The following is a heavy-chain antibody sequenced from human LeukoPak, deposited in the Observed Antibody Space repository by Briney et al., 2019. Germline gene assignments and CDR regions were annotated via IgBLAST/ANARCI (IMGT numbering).Heavy chain of an antibody. CDR2: IYYSGST. V-gene: IGHV4-39*07. CDR3: ARHPFDTAMTH. D-gene: IGHD5-18*01. CDR1: GGSISSSSYY. Sequence: SETLSLTCTVSGGSISSSSYYWGWIRQPPGKGLEWIGSIYYSGSTYYNPSLKSRVTISVDTSKNQFSLKLSSVTAADTAVYYCARHPFDTAMTHWGQGTLVTVSS. J-gene: IGHJ4*02.